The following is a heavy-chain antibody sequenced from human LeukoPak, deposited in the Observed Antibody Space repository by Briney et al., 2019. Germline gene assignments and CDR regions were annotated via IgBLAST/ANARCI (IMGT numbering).Heavy chain of an antibody. J-gene: IGHJ5*02. CDR1: GFTFSSYA. D-gene: IGHD5-18*01. V-gene: IGHV3-23*01. CDR2: ISGSGGST. CDR3: AKLGVAAANSAWFDP. Sequence: GGSLRLSCAASGFTFSSYAMSWVRQAPGKGLEWVSAISGSGGSTYYADSVKGRFTISRDNSRNTMYLQMDSLRAEDTAIYFCAKLGVAAANSAWFDPWGQGTLVTVSS.